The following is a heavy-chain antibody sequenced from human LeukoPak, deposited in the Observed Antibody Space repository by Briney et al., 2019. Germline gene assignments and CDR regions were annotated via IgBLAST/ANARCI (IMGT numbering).Heavy chain of an antibody. CDR1: GFAVSSNY. D-gene: IGHD5-18*01. CDR3: ARDRLDTAMYYYYYYMDV. J-gene: IGHJ6*03. CDR2: IYSGGST. Sequence: GGSLRLFCAASGFAVSSNYMSWVRQAPGKGLEWVSVIYSGGSTYYADSVKGRFTISRDNSKNTLYLQMNSLRAEDTAVYYCARDRLDTAMYYYYYYMDVWGKGTTVTVSS. V-gene: IGHV3-66*01.